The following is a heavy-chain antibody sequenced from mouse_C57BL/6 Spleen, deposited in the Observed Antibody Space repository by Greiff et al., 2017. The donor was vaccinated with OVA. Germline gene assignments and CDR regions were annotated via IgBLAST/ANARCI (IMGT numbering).Heavy chain of an antibody. Sequence: VQLQQPGAELVKPGASVKLSCKASGYTFTSYWMHWVKQRPGRGLEWIGRIDPNSGGTKYNEKFKSKATLTVDKPSGTAYMQLSSLTSEDSAVYYCARGYYSNRYYAMDYWGQGTSVTVSS. D-gene: IGHD2-5*01. J-gene: IGHJ4*01. V-gene: IGHV1-72*01. CDR2: IDPNSGGT. CDR3: ARGYYSNRYYAMDY. CDR1: GYTFTSYW.